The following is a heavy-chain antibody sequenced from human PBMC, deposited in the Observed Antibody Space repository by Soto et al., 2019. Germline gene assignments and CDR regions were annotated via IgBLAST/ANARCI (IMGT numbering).Heavy chain of an antibody. CDR1: GYTLTELS. V-gene: IGHV1-24*01. D-gene: IGHD3-3*01. CDR2: FDPEDGET. J-gene: IGHJ4*02. CDR3: ATSITIFGVVIPFDY. Sequence: ASVKVSCKVSGYTLTELSMHWVRQAPGKGLEWMGGFDPEDGETIYAQKFQGRVTMTEDTSTDTAYMELSSLRSEDTAVYYCATSITIFGVVIPFDYWGQGTLVTVSS.